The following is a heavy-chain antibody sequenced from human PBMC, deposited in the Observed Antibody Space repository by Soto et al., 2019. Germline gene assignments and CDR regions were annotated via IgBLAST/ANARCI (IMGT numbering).Heavy chain of an antibody. Sequence: GPTLVNPTETLTLTCTVSGFSLSNARMGVSWIRQPPGKALEWLAHIFSNDEKSYSTSLKSRLTISKDTSKSQVVLTMTNMDPVDTATYYCARADLGSYPDAFDIWGQGTMVTVSS. CDR2: IFSNDEK. CDR1: GFSLSNARMG. CDR3: ARADLGSYPDAFDI. D-gene: IGHD2-2*01. V-gene: IGHV2-26*01. J-gene: IGHJ3*02.